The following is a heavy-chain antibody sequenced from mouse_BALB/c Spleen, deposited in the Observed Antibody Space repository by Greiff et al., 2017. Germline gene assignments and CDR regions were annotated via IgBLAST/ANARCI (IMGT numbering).Heavy chain of an antibody. CDR3: ARTTVVANGAMDY. D-gene: IGHD1-1*01. J-gene: IGHJ4*01. Sequence: VMLVESGPGLVAPSQSLSITCTVSGFSLTSYGVHWVRQPPGKGLEWLGVIWAGGSTNYNSALMSRLSISKDNSKSQVFLKMNSLQTDDTAMYYCARTTVVANGAMDYWGQGTSVTVSS. CDR1: GFSLTSYG. V-gene: IGHV2-9*02. CDR2: IWAGGST.